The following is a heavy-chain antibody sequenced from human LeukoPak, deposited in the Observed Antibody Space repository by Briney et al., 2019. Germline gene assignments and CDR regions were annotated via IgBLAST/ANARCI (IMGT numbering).Heavy chain of an antibody. V-gene: IGHV3-74*01. D-gene: IGHD5/OR15-5a*01. CDR1: GFTFSSYW. CDR3: ARGEISVSTITF. J-gene: IGHJ4*02. Sequence: GGSLRLSCAASGFTFSSYWMTWVRRAPGKGLVWVSRIRGDGSLTNYAGSVKGRFTISRDNSKNTLFLQMNSLGPEDTGVYYCARGEISVSTITFWGQGTLVTVSS. CDR2: IRGDGSLT.